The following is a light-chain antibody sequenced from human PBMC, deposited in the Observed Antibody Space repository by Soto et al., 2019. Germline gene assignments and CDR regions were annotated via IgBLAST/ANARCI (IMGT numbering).Light chain of an antibody. CDR2: DVS. J-gene: IGLJ1*01. CDR3: CSYAGSYTSYV. CDR1: SSDVGGYNY. V-gene: IGLV2-11*01. Sequence: QSALTQPRSVSGSPGQSVTISCTGTSSDVGGYNYVSWYQQHPGKAPKVMIYDVSERPSGVPDRFSGSKSGNTASLTISGLQAEDEADYYCCSYAGSYTSYVFGTGTKLTVL.